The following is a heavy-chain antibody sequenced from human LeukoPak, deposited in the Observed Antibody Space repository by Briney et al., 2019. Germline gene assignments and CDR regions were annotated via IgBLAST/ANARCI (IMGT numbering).Heavy chain of an antibody. CDR2: ISAYNGNT. CDR3: ARSYDSSGYYSTALDY. V-gene: IGHV1-18*01. CDR1: GYTFTSYG. D-gene: IGHD3-22*01. J-gene: IGHJ4*02. Sequence: ASVTVSCKASGYTFTSYGISWVRQAPGQGLEWMGWISAYNGNTNYAQKLQGRVTMTTDTSTSTAYMELRSLRSDDTAVYYCARSYDSSGYYSTALDYWGQGTLVTVSS.